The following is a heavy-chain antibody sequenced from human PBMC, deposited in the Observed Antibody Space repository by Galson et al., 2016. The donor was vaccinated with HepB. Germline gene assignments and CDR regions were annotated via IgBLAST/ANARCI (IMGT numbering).Heavy chain of an antibody. CDR3: ATYPSYGDYGGYYYGMDV. J-gene: IGHJ6*02. CDR1: GYSFTRYG. V-gene: IGHV1-18*01. D-gene: IGHD4-17*01. CDR2: ISPYNGNA. Sequence: SVKVSCKASGYSFTRYGITWVRQAPGQGLEWLGWISPYNGNANYAQKFQGRVTMTRGTSTSTAYMELRSLRYDDTAVYYCATYPSYGDYGGYYYGMDVWGQGTTVTVSS.